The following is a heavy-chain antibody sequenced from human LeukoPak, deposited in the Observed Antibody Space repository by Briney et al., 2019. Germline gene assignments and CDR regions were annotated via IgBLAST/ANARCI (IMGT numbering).Heavy chain of an antibody. D-gene: IGHD2-21*01. Sequence: GGSLRLSCEASGFTFSSFWMHLVRQAPGKGLVWVARIKGDGITTNYADPAKGRFTVSRDNAKNTVYLQMNSLRAEDTAVYYCAKDLHEIAADYWGQGTLVTVAS. CDR3: AKDLHEIAADY. V-gene: IGHV3-74*01. CDR1: GFTFSSFW. CDR2: IKGDGITT. J-gene: IGHJ4*02.